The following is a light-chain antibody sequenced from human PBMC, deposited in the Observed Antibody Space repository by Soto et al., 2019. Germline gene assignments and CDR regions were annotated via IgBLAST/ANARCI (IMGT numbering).Light chain of an antibody. CDR3: QQLNSYPIT. CDR1: QGISSY. J-gene: IGKJ5*01. Sequence: DLQLTQSPSFLSASVGDRVTITCRASQGISSYLAWYQQKPGKAPKVLVFAASTLQGGVPSRFSGSGSGTEFTLTISSLQPEDFATYYCQQLNSYPITFGQGTRLEIK. CDR2: AAS. V-gene: IGKV1-9*01.